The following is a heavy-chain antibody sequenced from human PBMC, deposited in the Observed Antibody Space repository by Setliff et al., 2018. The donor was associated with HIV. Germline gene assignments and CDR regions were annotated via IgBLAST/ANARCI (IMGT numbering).Heavy chain of an antibody. V-gene: IGHV4-38-2*01. CDR3: AAGIAVAGTDYYYYGMDV. D-gene: IGHD6-19*01. CDR2: MYHTGST. Sequence: PSETLSLTCAVSGYSISSGCYWGWIRQPPGKGLEWIGSMYHTGSTYYSPSLNSRFTISVDTSKNQFSLKLSSVTAADTAVYYCAAGIAVAGTDYYYYGMDVWGQGTTVTVS. J-gene: IGHJ6*02. CDR1: GYSISSGCY.